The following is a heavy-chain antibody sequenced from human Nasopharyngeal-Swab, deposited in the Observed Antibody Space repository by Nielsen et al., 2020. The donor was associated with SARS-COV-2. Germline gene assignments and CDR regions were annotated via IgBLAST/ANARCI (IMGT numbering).Heavy chain of an antibody. CDR2: IKSKTDGGTT. Sequence: WIRQPPGKGLEWVGRIKSKTDGGTTDYAAPVKGRFTISRDDSKNTLYLQMNSLKTEDTAVYYCTTDGAAGIAAAGTLHYWGQGTLVTVSS. V-gene: IGHV3-15*01. J-gene: IGHJ4*02. D-gene: IGHD6-13*01. CDR3: TTDGAAGIAAAGTLHY.